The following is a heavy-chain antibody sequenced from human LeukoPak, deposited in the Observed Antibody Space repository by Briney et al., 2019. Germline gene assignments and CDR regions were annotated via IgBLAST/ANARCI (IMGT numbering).Heavy chain of an antibody. J-gene: IGHJ5*02. Sequence: GWALTLSCAASGFIFSNYCMYWVRQAPGRGLVWVSRINEDGRRTMNPYSVKGRFIISSTNAKSTLYLEMTGMRADHPAVDYCPRALFGASVGTDTWGQGTLVTVSS. CDR2: INEDGRRT. CDR1: GFIFSNYC. CDR3: PRALFGASVGTDT. V-gene: IGHV3-74*03. D-gene: IGHD3-10*01.